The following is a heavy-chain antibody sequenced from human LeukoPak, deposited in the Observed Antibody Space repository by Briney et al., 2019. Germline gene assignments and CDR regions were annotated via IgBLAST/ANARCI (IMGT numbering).Heavy chain of an antibody. CDR3: ARPPYPPYDSSGYFDAFDI. Sequence: GESLKISCKGSGYSFTSYWIGWVRQMPGKGLEWMGIIYPGDSNTIYSPSFQGQVTISADKSISTAYLQWSSLKASDTAMYYCARPPYPPYDSSGYFDAFDIWGQGTMVTVSS. D-gene: IGHD3-22*01. CDR2: IYPGDSNT. J-gene: IGHJ3*02. V-gene: IGHV5-51*01. CDR1: GYSFTSYW.